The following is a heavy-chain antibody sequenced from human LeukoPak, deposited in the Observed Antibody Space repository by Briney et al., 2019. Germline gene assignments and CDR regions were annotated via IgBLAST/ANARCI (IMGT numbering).Heavy chain of an antibody. CDR1: GFTFSSYA. CDR3: AKVAGSGSYVAVFDY. D-gene: IGHD1-26*01. V-gene: IGHV3-23*01. CDR2: ISGSGGST. Sequence: GGSLRLSCAASGFTFSSYAMSWVRQAPGKGLEWVSAISGSGGSTYYADSVKGRFTISRDNSKNTLYLQMYSLRAEDTAVYYCAKVAGSGSYVAVFDYWGQGTLVTVSS. J-gene: IGHJ4*02.